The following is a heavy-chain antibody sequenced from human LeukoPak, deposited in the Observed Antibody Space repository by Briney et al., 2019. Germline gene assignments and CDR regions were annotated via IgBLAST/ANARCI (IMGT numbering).Heavy chain of an antibody. Sequence: GASVKVSCKASGYTFTSYGISWVRQAPGQGLEWMGWISAYNGNTNYAQKLQGRVTMTTDTSTSTAYMELRSLRSDDTAVYYCARGGGDCSGGSCYSPHYPFDPWGQGTLVTVSS. CDR2: ISAYNGNT. CDR3: ARGGGDCSGGSCYSPHYPFDP. J-gene: IGHJ5*02. CDR1: GYTFTSYG. V-gene: IGHV1-18*01. D-gene: IGHD2-15*01.